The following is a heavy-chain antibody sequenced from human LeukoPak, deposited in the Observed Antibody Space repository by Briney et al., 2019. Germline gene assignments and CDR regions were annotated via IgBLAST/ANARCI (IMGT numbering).Heavy chain of an antibody. CDR2: INSDGINT. V-gene: IGHV3-74*01. J-gene: IGHJ5*02. CDR3: ARDLGQYYDTSDNWFDP. Sequence: GWSLRLSCAASGFTFSNYWMHWVRQAPGKGLLWVSRINSDGINTSYADSVKGRFTISRDNAKNTLNLQMNSLRAEDTAVYYCARDLGQYYDTSDNWFDPWGQGTLVTVSS. D-gene: IGHD3-22*01. CDR1: GFTFSNYW.